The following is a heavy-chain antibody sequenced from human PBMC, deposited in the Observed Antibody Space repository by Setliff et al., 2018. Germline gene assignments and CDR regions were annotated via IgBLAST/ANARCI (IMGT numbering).Heavy chain of an antibody. Sequence: SETLSLTCTVSDGSSSSHYWSWIRQPPGKGLEWMGYIHFSGTTNYNPSLKSRVTLSLDTSKNQFSLELSSVTAADTAMYYCARENGYCSGGACYFMFDYWGQGTLVTVSS. CDR1: DGSSSSHY. J-gene: IGHJ4*02. CDR2: IHFSGTT. CDR3: ARENGYCSGGACYFMFDY. V-gene: IGHV4-59*11. D-gene: IGHD2-15*01.